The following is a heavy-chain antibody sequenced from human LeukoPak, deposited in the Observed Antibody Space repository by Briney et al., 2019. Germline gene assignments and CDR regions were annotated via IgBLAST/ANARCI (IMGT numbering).Heavy chain of an antibody. CDR1: GYTFTSYY. D-gene: IGHD3-22*01. J-gene: IGHJ5*02. Sequence: ASVKVSCKASGYTFTSYYMHWVRQAPGQGLEWMGIINPSGGSTSYTQKFQGRVTMTRDTSTSTVYMELSSLRSEDTAVYYCASGSSGQDFRFDPWGQGTLVTVSS. CDR3: ASGSSGQDFRFDP. CDR2: INPSGGST. V-gene: IGHV1-46*01.